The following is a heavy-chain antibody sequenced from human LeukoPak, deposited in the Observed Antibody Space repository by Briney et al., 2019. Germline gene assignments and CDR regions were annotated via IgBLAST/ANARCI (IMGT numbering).Heavy chain of an antibody. D-gene: IGHD6-13*01. CDR1: GYNFPSYW. Sequence: GESVKISCKGSGYNFPSYWIGWVRQMPGKGLEWMGVIDPHDSDTRYSPSFRGLVTISADKSTTTAYLQWTSLKASDTAMYYCVRVLSSSWFDFDYWGQGTLVTVSS. CDR3: VRVLSSSWFDFDY. V-gene: IGHV5-51*01. J-gene: IGHJ4*02. CDR2: IDPHDSDT.